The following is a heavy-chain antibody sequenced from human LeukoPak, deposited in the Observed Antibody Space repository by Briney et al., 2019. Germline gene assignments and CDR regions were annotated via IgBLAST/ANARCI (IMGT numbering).Heavy chain of an antibody. J-gene: IGHJ4*02. CDR1: GGSISSSSYD. V-gene: IGHV4-39*01. D-gene: IGHD1-26*01. Sequence: TQTLSLTCTVSGGSISSSSYDWGWIRQPPGKGLEWIGSIYYSGRTYYNPSLKSRVTISVDTSKNQFSLKLSSVTAADSAVYYCARHGSVGATTSYDYWGQGTLVTVSS. CDR3: ARHGSVGATTSYDY. CDR2: IYYSGRT.